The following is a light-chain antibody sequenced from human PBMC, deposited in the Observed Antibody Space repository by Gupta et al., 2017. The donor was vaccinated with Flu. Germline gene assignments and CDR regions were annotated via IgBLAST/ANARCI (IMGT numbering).Light chain of an antibody. Sequence: DILLTQSPATLSLAPGARPTLPSKASQGVSSSIAWYQQKPGQAPRLHIYEASNRDTRVPARCSGSGSGTDLSLTISSLEHEDFAVYYCQQRSSWPPFAFGGGTKVEIK. CDR3: QQRSSWPPFA. J-gene: IGKJ4*01. V-gene: IGKV3-11*01. CDR1: QGVSSS. CDR2: EAS.